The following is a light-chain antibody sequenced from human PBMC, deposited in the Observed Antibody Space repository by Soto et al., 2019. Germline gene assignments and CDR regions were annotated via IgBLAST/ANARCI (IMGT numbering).Light chain of an antibody. CDR2: GAS. J-gene: IGKJ2*01. Sequence: EIVMTQSPATLSVSPGERATLSCRASQSVSSNLAWYQQKPGQAPRLLNYGASTRATGIPARFSGSGSGTEFILTISSLQSEDFAVYYCQQYNNWPAYTFGQGTKLEIK. CDR1: QSVSSN. CDR3: QQYNNWPAYT. V-gene: IGKV3-15*01.